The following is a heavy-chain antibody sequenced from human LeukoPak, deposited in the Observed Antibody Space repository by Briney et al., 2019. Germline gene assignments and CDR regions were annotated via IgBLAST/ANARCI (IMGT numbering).Heavy chain of an antibody. CDR2: IYYSGST. Sequence: SETLSLTCTVSGGSISSSSYYWGWIRQPPGKGLEWNGSIYYSGSTYYNPSLKSRVTISVDTSKNQFSLKLSSVPAADTAVYYCARRYEITMIVVVITPGAFDIWGQGTMVTVSS. V-gene: IGHV4-39*07. D-gene: IGHD3-22*01. J-gene: IGHJ3*02. CDR3: ARRYEITMIVVVITPGAFDI. CDR1: GGSISSSSYY.